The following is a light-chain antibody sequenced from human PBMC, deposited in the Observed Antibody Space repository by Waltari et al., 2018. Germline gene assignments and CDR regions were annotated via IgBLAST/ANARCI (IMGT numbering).Light chain of an antibody. Sequence: QSALTQPASVSGSPGQSITISCTGTATDIGIYNLVSWYQHPPGRAPKLMIYEAAKRPSGVSGRLAGSRSGSTASLTISGLQAEDEAAYFCCSYAGSSTWVFGGGTKVTVL. CDR3: CSYAGSSTWV. J-gene: IGLJ3*02. CDR2: EAA. CDR1: ATDIGIYNL. V-gene: IGLV2-23*01.